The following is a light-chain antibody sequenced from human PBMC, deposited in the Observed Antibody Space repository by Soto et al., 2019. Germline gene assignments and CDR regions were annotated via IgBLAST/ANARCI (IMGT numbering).Light chain of an antibody. V-gene: IGLV2-14*01. Sequence: QSALTQPASVSGSPGQSITISCTGTSSDVGDYNYVSWYQHHPGKAPKLIIYEVSNRPSGVSHRFSGSKSGNTASLTISGLRAEDEADYYCSSYTSSVTLVFGTGT. CDR2: EVS. CDR1: SSDVGDYNY. CDR3: SSYTSSVTLV. J-gene: IGLJ1*01.